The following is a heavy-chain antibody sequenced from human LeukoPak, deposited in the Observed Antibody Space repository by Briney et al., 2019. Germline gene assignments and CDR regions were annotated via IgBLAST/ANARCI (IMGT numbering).Heavy chain of an antibody. CDR3: AELGITMIGGV. CDR2: LSSSSTYI. CDR1: GFTFSSYS. Sequence: GGSLRLSSAASGFTFSSYSMNWVRQAPGKALEWVSSLSSSSTYIFYADSVKGRFTISRDNAKNSLYLQMNSLRAEDTAVYYCAELGITMIGGVWGKGTTVTISS. J-gene: IGHJ6*04. D-gene: IGHD3-10*02. V-gene: IGHV3-21*01.